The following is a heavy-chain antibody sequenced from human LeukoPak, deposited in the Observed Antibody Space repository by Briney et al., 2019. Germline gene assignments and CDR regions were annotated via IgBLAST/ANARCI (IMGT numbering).Heavy chain of an antibody. CDR2: ISAYNGNT. V-gene: IGHV1-18*01. Sequence: ASVKVSCKASGYTFTSYGISWVRQAPGQGLEWMGWISAYNGNTTYAQQPQGRVTMTTETSTSTAYMQLRSLRSDAPAVDYCSRELAYEEYGMDVWGQGTTVTVSS. CDR3: SRELAYEEYGMDV. D-gene: IGHD2-21*01. CDR1: GYTFTSYG. J-gene: IGHJ6*02.